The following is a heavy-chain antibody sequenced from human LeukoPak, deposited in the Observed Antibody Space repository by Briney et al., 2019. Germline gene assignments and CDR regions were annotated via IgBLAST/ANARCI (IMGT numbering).Heavy chain of an antibody. Sequence: GGSLRLSCAASGFTFSSYWMSWVRQAPDKGLEWVAVVSLDGNSKFYASSVKGRSSISRDNSMNTLYLQMSNLRAEDTAVYFCARGGGLDVWGQGATVTVSS. J-gene: IGHJ6*02. V-gene: IGHV3-30*03. CDR3: ARGGGLDV. D-gene: IGHD3-16*01. CDR2: VSLDGNSK. CDR1: GFTFSSYW.